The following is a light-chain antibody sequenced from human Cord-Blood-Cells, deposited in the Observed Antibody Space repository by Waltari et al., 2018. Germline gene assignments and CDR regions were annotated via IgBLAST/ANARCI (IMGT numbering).Light chain of an antibody. CDR2: KDS. V-gene: IGLV3-25*02. J-gene: IGLJ3*02. Sequence: SYELTHPPSVSVSPGQTARITCSGDALPKQYAYWYQQKPGQAPVLVIYKDSERPSGIPERFSGSSSGTTVTLTISGVQAEDEADYYCQSADSSGTCWVFGGGTKLTVL. CDR3: QSADSSGTCWV. CDR1: ALPKQY.